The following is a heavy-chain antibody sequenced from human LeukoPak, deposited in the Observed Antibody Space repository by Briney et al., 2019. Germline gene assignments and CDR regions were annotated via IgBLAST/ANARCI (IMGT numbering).Heavy chain of an antibody. J-gene: IGHJ6*02. V-gene: IGHV4-4*08. CDR1: GGSIITYY. CDR3: ARDGYNRYGMDV. D-gene: IGHD5-24*01. CDR2: IYSSGNT. Sequence: SETLSLTCTVSGGSIITYYWTWIRQPPGKGLEWIGDIYSSGNTNYNPSLKSRVTISVDTSKNQFSLKLTSVTAADTAVYYCARDGYNRYGMDVWGQGTTVTVSS.